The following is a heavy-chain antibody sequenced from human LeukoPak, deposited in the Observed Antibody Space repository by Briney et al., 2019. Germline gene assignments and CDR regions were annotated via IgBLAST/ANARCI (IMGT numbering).Heavy chain of an antibody. J-gene: IGHJ4*02. Sequence: SGGSLRLSCAASGFTFSNYAMSWVRQAPGMGLEWVSCISGSGDDTYYADFVKGRFTISRDNSKGTLYLQMNSLRAEDTAVYYCAKYDDYEMYWGQGTLVTVSS. CDR1: GFTFSNYA. D-gene: IGHD4-17*01. CDR3: AKYDDYEMY. V-gene: IGHV3-23*01. CDR2: ISGSGDDT.